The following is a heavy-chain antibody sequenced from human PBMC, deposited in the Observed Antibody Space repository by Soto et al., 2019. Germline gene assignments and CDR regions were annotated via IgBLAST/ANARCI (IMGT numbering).Heavy chain of an antibody. CDR1: GFSFSSYW. D-gene: IGHD2-2*01. V-gene: IGHV3-7*01. Sequence: EVQLVDSGGGLVQPGGSLRLSCAASGFSFSSYWMSWVRQAPGKGLEWVANINQDGIDKYYVDSVKGRFTISRDNAKNSLYLQMNSLRAEDTAVYYCARSYCSSTTCSIETMDYWGQGTLVTVSS. J-gene: IGHJ4*02. CDR3: ARSYCSSTTCSIETMDY. CDR2: INQDGIDK.